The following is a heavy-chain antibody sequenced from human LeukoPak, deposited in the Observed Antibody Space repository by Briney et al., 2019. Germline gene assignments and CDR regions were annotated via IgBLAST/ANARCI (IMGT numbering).Heavy chain of an antibody. CDR1: GGSVSRGSYY. J-gene: IGHJ5*02. CDR3: ASLYCSRTSCYMDP. Sequence: SETLSLTCTVSGGSVSRGSYYWSWIRQPPGKGLEWIGYTYYSGSSYYNPSLKSRVTISVDTSKNQFSLKLSSVTAADTAVFYCASLYCSRTSCYMDPWGQGTLVTVSS. CDR2: TYYSGSS. D-gene: IGHD2-2*02. V-gene: IGHV4-61*01.